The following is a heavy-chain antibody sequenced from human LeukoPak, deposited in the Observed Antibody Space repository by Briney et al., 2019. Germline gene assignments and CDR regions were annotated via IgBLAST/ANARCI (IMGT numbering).Heavy chain of an antibody. CDR1: GDSVSSNSVA. D-gene: IGHD6-13*01. Sequence: SQTLSLTCAISGDSVSSNSVAWNWIRQSPSRGLEWLGRTYYRSKWYNDYAVSVKGRITINPDTSKNQFSLQLNSVTPEDSAVYYCARLGIATAPGDYRGQGTPVTVSS. V-gene: IGHV6-1*01. J-gene: IGHJ4*02. CDR3: ARLGIATAPGDY. CDR2: TYYRSKWYN.